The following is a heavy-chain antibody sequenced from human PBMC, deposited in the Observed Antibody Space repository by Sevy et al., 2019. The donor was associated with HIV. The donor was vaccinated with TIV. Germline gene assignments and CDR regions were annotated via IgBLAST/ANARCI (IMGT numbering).Heavy chain of an antibody. CDR1: GFTFSNYA. CDR2: ISASGDST. Sequence: GGSLRLSCAASGFTFSNYAMSWVRQAPGKGLEWVSAISASGDSTSCADSVKGRFTISRDNSKNTLYLQMNSLRAEDSAVYYCAKDGYYYDNTVLDIWGQGTMVTVSS. D-gene: IGHD3-22*01. V-gene: IGHV3-23*01. J-gene: IGHJ3*02. CDR3: AKDGYYYDNTVLDI.